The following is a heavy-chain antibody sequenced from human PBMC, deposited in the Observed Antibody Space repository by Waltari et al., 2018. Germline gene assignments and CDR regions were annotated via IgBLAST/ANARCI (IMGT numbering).Heavy chain of an antibody. Sequence: EVQLVQSGAEVKKPGESLRISCKGSGYSFTSYWISWVRQMPGKGLEWMGRIGRIYPSNSYTNYSPSFQGNVTISADKSISTAYLQWSSLKASDTAMYYCARLRGYCSSTSCYTTGMDVWGQGTTVTVSS. CDR1: GYSFTSYW. V-gene: IGHV5-10-1*03. CDR2: IGRIYPSNSYT. D-gene: IGHD2-2*02. CDR3: ARLRGYCSSTSCYTTGMDV. J-gene: IGHJ6*02.